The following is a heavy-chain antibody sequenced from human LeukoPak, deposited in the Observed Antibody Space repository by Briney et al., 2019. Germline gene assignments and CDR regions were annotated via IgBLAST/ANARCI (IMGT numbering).Heavy chain of an antibody. Sequence: SETLSLTCTVSGGSISSYYWSWIRQPPGKGLEWIGYIYYNGSTNYNPSLKSRVTISVDTSKNQSSLNLSSVTAADTAVYYCARQSTTVDAFDIWGQGTMVTVSS. V-gene: IGHV4-59*08. CDR3: ARQSTTVDAFDI. J-gene: IGHJ3*02. D-gene: IGHD4-17*01. CDR1: GGSISSYY. CDR2: IYYNGST.